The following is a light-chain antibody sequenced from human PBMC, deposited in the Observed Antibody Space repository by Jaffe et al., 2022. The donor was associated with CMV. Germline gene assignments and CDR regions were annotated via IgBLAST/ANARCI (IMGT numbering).Light chain of an antibody. Sequence: EIVLTQSPGTLSMSPGERATLSCRASHSVSSSELAWYQQRRGQAPRLLIYGASSRATGIPDRFSGSGSGTDFTLTISRLEPQDFAVYYCQQYGSSPLTFGGGTKVEIK. CDR3: QQYGSSPLT. CDR2: GAS. V-gene: IGKV3-20*01. CDR1: HSVSSSE. J-gene: IGKJ4*01.